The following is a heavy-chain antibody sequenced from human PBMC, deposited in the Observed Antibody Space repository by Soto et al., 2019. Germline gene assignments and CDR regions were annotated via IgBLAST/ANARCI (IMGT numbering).Heavy chain of an antibody. CDR3: ARDFWGLSHFDH. V-gene: IGHV3-23*01. D-gene: IGHD3-16*01. CDR1: GFTFSSYA. J-gene: IGHJ4*02. CDR2: FSGGGGST. Sequence: PGGSRRLSCAASGFTFSSYAMSWVRQAPGKGLEWVSGFSGGGGSTYYADSVKGRFTISRDNYKNTLYLQMNSLTAEDTAVYYCARDFWGLSHFDHWGQGALVTVSS.